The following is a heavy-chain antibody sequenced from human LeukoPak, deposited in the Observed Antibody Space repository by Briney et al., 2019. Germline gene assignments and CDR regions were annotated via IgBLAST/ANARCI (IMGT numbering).Heavy chain of an antibody. V-gene: IGHV3-7*04. D-gene: IGHD1-26*01. J-gene: IGHJ3*02. CDR1: GFSFSSTW. CDR2: LRQDGRLG. Sequence: GGPLRLSCAASGFSFSSTWMTWVRQAPGKGLEWVCNLRQDGRLGDCVDSVKGRFTISRDNAKNSLFLQMNSLRHEDTAVYYCARDGALSVGAFNIWGQGTMVSVSS. CDR3: ARDGALSVGAFNI.